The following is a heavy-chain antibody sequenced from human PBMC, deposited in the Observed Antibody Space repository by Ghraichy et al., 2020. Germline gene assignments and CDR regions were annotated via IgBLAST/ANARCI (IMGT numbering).Heavy chain of an antibody. J-gene: IGHJ4*02. CDR1: GYTFTSYG. Sequence: ASVKVSCKASGYTFTSYGISWVRQAPGQGLEWMGWISAYNGNTNYAQKLQGRVTMTTDTSTSTAYMELRSLRSDDTAVYYCARESYQAQYYDFWRVSDYWGQGTLVTVSS. CDR3: ARESYQAQYYDFWRVSDY. V-gene: IGHV1-18*01. D-gene: IGHD3-3*01. CDR2: ISAYNGNT.